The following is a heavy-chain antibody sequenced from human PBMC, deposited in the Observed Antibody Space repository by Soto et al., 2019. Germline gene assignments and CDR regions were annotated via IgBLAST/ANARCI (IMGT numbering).Heavy chain of an antibody. J-gene: IGHJ4*02. Sequence: ASVKVSCKASGYTFTTYYMHWVRQAPGQGLEWMGIINPNDGSTNYAQKFQGRVTMTRDTSTNTIYMELSRLRSEDTAVYYCARVIGSYGGFDYWGQGTLVTVSS. CDR3: ARVIGSYGGFDY. D-gene: IGHD1-26*01. CDR2: INPNDGST. V-gene: IGHV1-46*01. CDR1: GYTFTTYY.